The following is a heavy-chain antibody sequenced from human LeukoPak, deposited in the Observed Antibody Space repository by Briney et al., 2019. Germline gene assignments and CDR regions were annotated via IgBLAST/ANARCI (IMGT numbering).Heavy chain of an antibody. V-gene: IGHV3-23*01. Sequence: GGSLRLSCAASGFTFSNDAMSWVRQAPGKGLEWVSAISGSGGSTYYADSVKGRFTISRDNYKKTLYLRMISVRRGDSKIYYGSNVNKVSAGYEDFQHWGQGTLVSVSS. CDR2: ISGSGGST. D-gene: IGHD2-2*01. CDR3: SNVNKVSAGYEDFQH. CDR1: GFTFSNDA. J-gene: IGHJ1*01.